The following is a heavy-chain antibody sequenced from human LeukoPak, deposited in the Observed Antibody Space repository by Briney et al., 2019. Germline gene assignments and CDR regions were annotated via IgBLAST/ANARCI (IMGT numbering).Heavy chain of an antibody. D-gene: IGHD3-22*01. Sequence: GGSLRLSCATSGFTFTTFWMHWVRQAPGKWLVWVSRINHDGSSTNYADSVKGRFTISRDNAKNTVYLQMNSLRAEDTAVYYCVRDWGYDSSGYSQKYFDTWGQGTLVTVSS. CDR3: VRDWGYDSSGYSQKYFDT. V-gene: IGHV3-74*01. CDR1: GFTFTTFW. J-gene: IGHJ4*02. CDR2: INHDGSST.